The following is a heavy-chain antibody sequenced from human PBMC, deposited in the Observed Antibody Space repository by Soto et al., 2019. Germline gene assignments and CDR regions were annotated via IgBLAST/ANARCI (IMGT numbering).Heavy chain of an antibody. CDR2: ISSSGSTI. CDR1: GFTFSDYY. V-gene: IGHV3-11*01. J-gene: IGHJ5*02. CDR3: PRSRIPVYLDRPVSQYYYVYLETLLTDP. D-gene: IGHD3-22*01. Sequence: GGSLRLSCAASGFTFSDYYMSWIRQAPGKGLEWVSYISSSGSTIYYADSVKGRFTIPRDNAKNSLYLQMNSLRSEDTAVYYCPRSRIPVYLDRPVSQYYYVYLETLLTDP.